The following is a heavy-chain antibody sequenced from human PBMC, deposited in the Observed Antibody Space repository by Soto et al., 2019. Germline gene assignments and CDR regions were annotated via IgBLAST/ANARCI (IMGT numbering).Heavy chain of an antibody. CDR1: GYSFTSYW. Sequence: GESLKISCKGSGYSFTSYWIGWVRQMPGKGLERMGIIYPGDSDTRYSPSFQGQVTISADRSITTTYLQWSSLKASDTAIYYCARLFDTSGWYDYWGQGTLVTVSS. CDR3: ARLFDTSGWYDY. CDR2: IYPGDSDT. J-gene: IGHJ4*02. D-gene: IGHD6-19*01. V-gene: IGHV5-51*01.